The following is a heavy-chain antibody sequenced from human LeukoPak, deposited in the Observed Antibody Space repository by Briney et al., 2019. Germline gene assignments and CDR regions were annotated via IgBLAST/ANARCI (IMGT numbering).Heavy chain of an antibody. CDR1: GYTFTGYY. V-gene: IGHV1-2*02. CDR2: INPNSGGT. D-gene: IGHD6-19*01. Sequence: ASVKVSCKASGYTFTGYYMHWVRQAPGQGLEWMGWINPNSGGTNYAQKFQGRVTMTRDTSISTAYMELSRLRSDDAAVYYCARDPPRYSSGWYGELWGQETLVTVSS. CDR3: ARDPPRYSSGWYGEL. J-gene: IGHJ4*02.